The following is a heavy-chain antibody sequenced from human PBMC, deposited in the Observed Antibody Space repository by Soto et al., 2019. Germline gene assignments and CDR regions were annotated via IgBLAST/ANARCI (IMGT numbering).Heavy chain of an antibody. J-gene: IGHJ1*01. CDR3: TYPLRWGCMVPFQH. D-gene: IGHD2-8*01. CDR1: GFTFSSYA. CDR2: MSGSGGNT. Sequence: EVQLLESGGGLVQPGGSLRLSCVASGFTFSSYAMSWVRQAPGKGLEWVSAMSGSGGNTYYADSVKGRVTISRDTSENTMYLQMNSLRVEDTAVYYCTYPLRWGCMVPFQHWGQGTLVTVCS. V-gene: IGHV3-23*01.